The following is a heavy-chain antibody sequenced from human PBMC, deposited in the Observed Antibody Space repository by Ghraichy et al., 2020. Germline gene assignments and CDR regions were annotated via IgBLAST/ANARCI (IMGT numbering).Heavy chain of an antibody. CDR3: ARDPVVYVGRDRGVDV. CDR1: GFTFSNYE. CDR2: ISSSGRTK. V-gene: IGHV3-48*03. D-gene: IGHD2-8*02. Sequence: GGSLRLSCAASGFTFSNYEMNWVRQAPGKGLEWVSYISSSGRTKYYADSVKGRFTISRDNAKNSLFLQMNSLRAEDTAVYYCARDPVVYVGRDRGVDVWGQGTTVTVSS. J-gene: IGHJ6*02.